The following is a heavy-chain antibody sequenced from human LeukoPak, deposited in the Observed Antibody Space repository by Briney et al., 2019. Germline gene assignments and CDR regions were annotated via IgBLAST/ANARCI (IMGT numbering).Heavy chain of an antibody. CDR1: GFTFSSYD. Sequence: PGGSLRLSCAASGFTFSSYDMHWVRQATGKGLEWVSAIGTAGDTYYPGSVKGRFTISRENAKNSLYLQMNSLRAGDTTVYYCARATYYYGSGSKYYFDYWGQGTLVTVSS. V-gene: IGHV3-13*01. CDR2: IGTAGDT. CDR3: ARATYYYGSGSKYYFDY. J-gene: IGHJ4*02. D-gene: IGHD3-10*01.